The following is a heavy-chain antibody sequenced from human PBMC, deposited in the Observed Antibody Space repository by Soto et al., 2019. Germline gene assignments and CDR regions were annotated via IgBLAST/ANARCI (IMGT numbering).Heavy chain of an antibody. Sequence: GGSLRLSCAASGFTFSSYWMSWVRQAPGKGLEWVANIKQDGSEKYYVDSVKGRFTISRDNAKNSLYPQMNSLRAEDTAVYYCARENIVATTRPFDYWGQGTLVTVSS. CDR2: IKQDGSEK. CDR3: ARENIVATTRPFDY. CDR1: GFTFSSYW. J-gene: IGHJ4*02. V-gene: IGHV3-7*01. D-gene: IGHD5-12*01.